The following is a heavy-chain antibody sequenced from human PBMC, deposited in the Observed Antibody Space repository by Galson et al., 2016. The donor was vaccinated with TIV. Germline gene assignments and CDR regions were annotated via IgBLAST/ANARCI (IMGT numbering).Heavy chain of an antibody. J-gene: IGHJ3*02. CDR1: GFNFRNYA. CDR2: ITGSGGST. CDR3: VKEPFSTVLYGFDN. Sequence: SLRLSCAASGFNFRNYAMDWVRQPPGKGLEWVSGITGSGGSTDYGGSVKGRFLVCRDNPKNTLYLQLNSMIADATAVYYCVKEPFSTVLYGFDNWGQGTMVTVSS. V-gene: IGHV3-23*01. D-gene: IGHD2/OR15-2a*01.